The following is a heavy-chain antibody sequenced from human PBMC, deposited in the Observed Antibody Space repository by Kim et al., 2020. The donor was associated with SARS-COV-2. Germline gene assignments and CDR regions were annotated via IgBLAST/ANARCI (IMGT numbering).Heavy chain of an antibody. V-gene: IGHV4-30-2*04. D-gene: IGHD6-13*01. J-gene: IGHJ4*02. CDR3: ARAAAEKFFDY. Sequence: YYNPSLKTRVTISVDTSKNQFSLKLSSVTAADTAVYYCARAAAEKFFDYWGQGTLVTVSS.